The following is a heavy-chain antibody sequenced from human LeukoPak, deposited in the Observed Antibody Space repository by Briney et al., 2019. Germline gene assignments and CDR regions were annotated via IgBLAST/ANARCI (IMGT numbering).Heavy chain of an antibody. CDR3: ATIKRGSIFGYFDF. Sequence: SETLSLTCTVSGVPISSHYWSWIRQPPGKGLEWIGYMFDSENTKDNPSLKSRITLSADTSKNQFSLRLSSVTAADTAVYYCATIKRGSIFGYFDFWGQGILVTVSS. CDR1: GVPISSHY. J-gene: IGHJ4*02. V-gene: IGHV4-59*11. D-gene: IGHD5-18*01. CDR2: MFDSENT.